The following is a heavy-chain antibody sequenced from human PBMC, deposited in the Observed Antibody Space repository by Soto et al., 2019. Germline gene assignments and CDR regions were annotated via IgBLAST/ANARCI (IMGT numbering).Heavy chain of an antibody. CDR2: IWYDGSNK. CDR1: GFTFSSYG. J-gene: IGHJ4*02. Sequence: QVQLVESGGGVVQPGRSLRLSCAASGFTFSSYGMHWVRQAPGKGLEWVAVIWYDGSNKYYADSVKGRFTISRDNSKNTLYLKMNSLRVEDSAVYYCARVLPRAIVVVPAAIGYWGQGTLVTVSS. D-gene: IGHD2-2*01. V-gene: IGHV3-33*01. CDR3: ARVLPRAIVVVPAAIGY.